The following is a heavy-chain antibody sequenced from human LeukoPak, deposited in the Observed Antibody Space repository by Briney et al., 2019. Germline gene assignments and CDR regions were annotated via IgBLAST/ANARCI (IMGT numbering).Heavy chain of an antibody. CDR3: AKDPTDFDSSGQTYFDY. CDR2: ISASGGTT. CDR1: GFTYSHYG. V-gene: IGHV3-23*01. D-gene: IGHD3-22*01. Sequence: GGSLRLSCVASGFTYSHYGMNWVRQAPGKGLEWVSGISASGGTTYYADSVKGRFTISRDNSKNTLVLQLNSLRAEDTAVYYCAKDPTDFDSSGQTYFDYWGQGTLVTVSS. J-gene: IGHJ4*02.